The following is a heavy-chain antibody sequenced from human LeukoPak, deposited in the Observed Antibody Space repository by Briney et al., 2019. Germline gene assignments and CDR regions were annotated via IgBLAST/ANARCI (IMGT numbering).Heavy chain of an antibody. D-gene: IGHD6-19*01. J-gene: IGHJ4*02. Sequence: GASVKVSCKASGYTFTSYAMHWVRQAPGQRLEWMGWINAGNGNTKYSQKFQGRVTITRDTSASTAYMELSSLRSEGTAVYYCARESWSGSSGWYFDYWGQGTLVTVSS. CDR1: GYTFTSYA. V-gene: IGHV1-3*01. CDR3: ARESWSGSSGWYFDY. CDR2: INAGNGNT.